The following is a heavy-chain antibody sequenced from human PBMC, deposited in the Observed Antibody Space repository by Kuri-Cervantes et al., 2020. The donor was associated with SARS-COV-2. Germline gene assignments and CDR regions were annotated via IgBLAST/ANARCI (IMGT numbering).Heavy chain of an antibody. J-gene: IGHJ4*02. V-gene: IGHV3-15*01. D-gene: IGHD3-22*01. CDR2: IKSKTDGGTT. Sequence: GGSLRLSCAASGFTFSNAWMSWVRQAPGKGLEWVGRIKSKTDGGTTDYAAPVKGRFTISRDDSKNTLYLQMNSLKTEDTAVYYCARAPTYYDSSGPTYYFDYWGQGTLVTVSS. CDR1: GFTFSNAW. CDR3: ARAPTYYDSSGPTYYFDY.